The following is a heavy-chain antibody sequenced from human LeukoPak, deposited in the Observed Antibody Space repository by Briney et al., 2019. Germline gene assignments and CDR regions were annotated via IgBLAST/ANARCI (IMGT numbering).Heavy chain of an antibody. CDR3: ARDGDYDFWSGYYDY. D-gene: IGHD3-3*01. J-gene: IGHJ4*02. V-gene: IGHV3-48*01. CDR1: GFTFSSYG. CDR2: ISSSSSTI. Sequence: PPGGTLRLSCAASGFTFSSYGMNWVRQAPGKGLEWVSYISSSSSTIYYADSVKGRFTISRDNAKNSLYLQMNSLRAEDTAVYYCARDGDYDFWSGYYDYWGQGILVTVSS.